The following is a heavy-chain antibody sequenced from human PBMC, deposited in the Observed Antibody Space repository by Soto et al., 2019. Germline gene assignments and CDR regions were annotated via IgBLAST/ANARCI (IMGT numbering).Heavy chain of an antibody. Sequence: QVQLVESGGGVVQPGRSLRLSCAASGFTFSSYGMHWVRQAPGKGLEWVAVISYDGSNKYYADSVKGRFTISRDNSKNTLYLQMNSLRAEDTAVYYCANYYGVDVWGQGTTVTVSS. J-gene: IGHJ6*02. CDR2: ISYDGSNK. CDR1: GFTFSSYG. V-gene: IGHV3-30*18. CDR3: ANYYGVDV.